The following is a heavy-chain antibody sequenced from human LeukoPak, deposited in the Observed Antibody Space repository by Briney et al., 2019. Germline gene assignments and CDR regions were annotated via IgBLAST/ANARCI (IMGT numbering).Heavy chain of an antibody. V-gene: IGHV3-15*01. CDR1: GFTFSNAR. CDR3: TTDSLLELHSVDY. CDR2: IKSKTDGGTT. Sequence: GGSLRLSCAASGFTFSNARMSWVRQAPGKGLEWVGRIKSKTDGGTTDYAAPVKGRFTISRDDSKNTLYLQMNSLKTEDTAVYYCTTDSLLELHSVDYWGQGTLVTVSS. J-gene: IGHJ4*02. D-gene: IGHD1-7*01.